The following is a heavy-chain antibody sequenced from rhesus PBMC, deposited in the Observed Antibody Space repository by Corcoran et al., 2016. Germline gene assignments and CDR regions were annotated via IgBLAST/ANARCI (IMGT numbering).Heavy chain of an antibody. CDR1: GFTFRNYR. D-gene: IGHD2-39*01. Sequence: EVQLVESGGGLVQPGGSLRLSGAASGFTFRNYRVCWVRQAPGKGLDWVGFIKNKVDGGTAAYAESVKGRFTISRDDSKNTLYLQMNSLNTEDTAVYYCTRGAWWFGYWGQGVLVTVSS. V-gene: IGHV3-16*02. CDR3: TRGAWWFGY. CDR2: IKNKVDGGTA. J-gene: IGHJ4*01.